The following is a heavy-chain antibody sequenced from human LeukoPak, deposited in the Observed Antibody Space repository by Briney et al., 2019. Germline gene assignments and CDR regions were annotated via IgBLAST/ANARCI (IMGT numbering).Heavy chain of an antibody. D-gene: IGHD1-20*01. V-gene: IGHV4-30-2*01. CDR1: GGSISSGGYY. Sequence: SETLSLTCTVSGGSISSGGYYWSWIRQPPGKGLEWIGYIYHSGSTYYNPSLKSRVTISVDRSKNQFSLKLSSVTAADTAVYYCARSLNLNHYMDVWGKGTTVIVSS. CDR2: IYHSGST. J-gene: IGHJ6*03. CDR3: ARSLNLNHYMDV.